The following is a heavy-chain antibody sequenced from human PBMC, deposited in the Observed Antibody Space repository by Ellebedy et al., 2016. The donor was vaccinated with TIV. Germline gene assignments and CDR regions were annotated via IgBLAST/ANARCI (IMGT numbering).Heavy chain of an antibody. J-gene: IGHJ4*02. CDR1: GFTSSNYW. D-gene: IGHD3-3*01. CDR3: AREGEWLLDY. Sequence: GGSLRLXXAASGFTSSNYWMTWVRQAPGRGREWVANIFQDESEKYYVDSVKGRFTTSRDNAKNSVYLQMNSLRAEDTAVYYCAREGEWLLDYWGQGTLVTVSS. V-gene: IGHV3-7*01. CDR2: IFQDESEK.